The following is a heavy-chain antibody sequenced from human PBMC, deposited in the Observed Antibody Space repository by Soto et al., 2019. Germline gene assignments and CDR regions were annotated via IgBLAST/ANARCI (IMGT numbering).Heavy chain of an antibody. Sequence: QVQLVQSGAEVKKPGSSVKVSCKASGVTFSSYAISWVRQGPGQGLEWMGGIIPIFGTANYAQKFQGRVTITADESTSTAYMVLSSLRSEDTAVYYCAREFPVTVSDYYGMDVWGQGTTVTVSS. CDR1: GVTFSSYA. CDR3: AREFPVTVSDYYGMDV. J-gene: IGHJ6*02. V-gene: IGHV1-69*01. CDR2: IIPIFGTA. D-gene: IGHD4-17*01.